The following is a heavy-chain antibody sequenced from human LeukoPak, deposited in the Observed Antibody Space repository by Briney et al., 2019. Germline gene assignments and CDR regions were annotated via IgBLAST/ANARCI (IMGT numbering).Heavy chain of an antibody. D-gene: IGHD3-22*01. CDR2: MNPNSGNT. CDR3: AIYNYYDSSGYYSTTNSWFDP. V-gene: IGHV1-8*01. CDR1: GYTFTSYD. J-gene: IGHJ5*02. Sequence: ASVKVSCKASGYTFTSYDINWVRQATGQGLGWRGWMNPNSGNTGYAQKFQGRVTITMNTSISTAYMELSSLRSEDTAVYYCAIYNYYDSSGYYSTTNSWFDPWGQGTLVTVSS.